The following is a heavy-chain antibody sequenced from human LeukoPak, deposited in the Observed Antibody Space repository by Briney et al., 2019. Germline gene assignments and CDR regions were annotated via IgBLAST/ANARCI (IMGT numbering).Heavy chain of an antibody. CDR1: GASISSDY. CDR2: IYYSGTT. CDR3: ASSRGYSGYYGMDV. J-gene: IGHJ6*02. V-gene: IGHV4-59*01. D-gene: IGHD5-12*01. Sequence: SETLSLTCTVSGASISSDYWNWIRQPPGKGLEWIGYIYYSGTTNYNPSLKSRVTISVDTSKNHFSLRLSSVTAADTAVYYCASSRGYSGYYGMDVWGQGTTVTVSS.